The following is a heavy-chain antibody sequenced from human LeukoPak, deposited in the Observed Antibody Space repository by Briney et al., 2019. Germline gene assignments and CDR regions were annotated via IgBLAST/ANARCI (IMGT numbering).Heavy chain of an antibody. J-gene: IGHJ4*02. D-gene: IGHD4-17*01. CDR1: GYTFTSYG. CDR2: ISAYNGNT. V-gene: IGHV1-18*01. CDR3: ARVGYGDYVDYYFDY. Sequence: ASVKVSCKASGYTFTSYGISWVRQAPGQGLEWMGWISAYNGNTNYAQKLQGRVTMTTDTSTSTAYMELRSLRSDDTAVYYCARVGYGDYVDYYFDYWGQGTLVTVSS.